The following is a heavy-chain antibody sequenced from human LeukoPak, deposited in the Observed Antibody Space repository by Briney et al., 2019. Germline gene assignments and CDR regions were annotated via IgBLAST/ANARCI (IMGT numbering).Heavy chain of an antibody. J-gene: IGHJ4*02. CDR3: AKGGGYCSGGNCYYY. Sequence: GGSLRLSCAASGFTFSSYAMSWVRQAPGKGLEWVAVISYDGNNKYYANSVKGRFTISRDNSKNTLYLQMNSLRAEDTAVYYCAKGGGYCSGGNCYYYWGQGTLVTVSS. CDR2: ISYDGNNK. CDR1: GFTFSSYA. D-gene: IGHD2-15*01. V-gene: IGHV3-30-3*01.